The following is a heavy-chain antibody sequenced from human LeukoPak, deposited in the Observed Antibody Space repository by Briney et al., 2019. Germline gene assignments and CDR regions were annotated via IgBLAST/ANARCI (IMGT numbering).Heavy chain of an antibody. CDR1: GGSFSGYY. V-gene: IGHV4-34*01. CDR2: INHSGST. CDR3: ASAYYDILTGTLFDY. J-gene: IGHJ4*02. D-gene: IGHD3-9*01. Sequence: PSETLSLTCAVYGGSFSGYYWSWIRQPPGKGLEWIGEINHSGSTNYNPSLKSRVTISVDTSKNQFSLKLSSVTAADTAVYYCASAYYDILTGTLFDYWGQGTLVTVSS.